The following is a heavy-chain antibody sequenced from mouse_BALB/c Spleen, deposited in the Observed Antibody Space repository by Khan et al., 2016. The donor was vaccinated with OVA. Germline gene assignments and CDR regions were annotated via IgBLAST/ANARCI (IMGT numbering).Heavy chain of an antibody. CDR1: GYTFTDYN. Sequence: VQLKQSGPGLVKPGASVKISCKASGYTFTDYNMDWVKQSHGKSLEWIGYIFPNNGDSGYNQKFKTKATLTVDHSSSTAYMELRSLTSEDSAVYDCVRAGYCSVAYWGQGTLVTVSA. CDR3: VRAGYCSVAY. J-gene: IGHJ3*01. CDR2: IFPNNGDS. V-gene: IGHV1S29*02. D-gene: IGHD1-2*01.